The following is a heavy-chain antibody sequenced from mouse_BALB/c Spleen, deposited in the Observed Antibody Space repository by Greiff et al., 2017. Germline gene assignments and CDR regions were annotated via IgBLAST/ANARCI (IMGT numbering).Heavy chain of an antibody. V-gene: IGHV7-3*02. CDR1: GFTFTDYY. J-gene: IGHJ4*01. Sequence: EVKVVESGGGLVQPGGSLRLSCATSGFTFTDYYMSWVRQPPGKALEWLGFIRNKANGYTTEYSASVKGRFTISRDNSQSILYLQMNTLRAEDSATYYCARDSQYGNYPFAMDYWGQGTSVTVSS. D-gene: IGHD2-10*02. CDR2: IRNKANGYTT. CDR3: ARDSQYGNYPFAMDY.